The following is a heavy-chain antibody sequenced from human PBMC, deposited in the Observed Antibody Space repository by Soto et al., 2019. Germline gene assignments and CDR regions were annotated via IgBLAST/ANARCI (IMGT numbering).Heavy chain of an antibody. CDR2: IIPIVGTA. V-gene: IGHV1-69*12. CDR3: ARGPEGSGSYKSGHYCMYV. CDR1: GGTFSSYA. J-gene: IGHJ6*02. D-gene: IGHD3-10*01. Sequence: QVQLVQSGAEVKKPGSSVKVSCKASGGTFSSYAITWVRQAPGQGLEWMGGIIPIVGTANYAQKFQGRVTITADEATSSAYMARSSLRSEDAAVYYCARGPEGSGSYKSGHYCMYVWGQGTTVTVSS.